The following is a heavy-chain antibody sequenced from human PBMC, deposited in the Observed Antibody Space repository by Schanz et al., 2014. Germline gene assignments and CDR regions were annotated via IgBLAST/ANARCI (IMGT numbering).Heavy chain of an antibody. CDR2: IWYDGSNK. CDR3: ARGGPAYYFDD. V-gene: IGHV3-33*01. CDR1: GFTFSSYG. J-gene: IGHJ4*02. Sequence: QVQLVESGGGVVQPGRSLRLSCAASGFTFSSYGMHWVRQAPGKGLEWVAVIWYDGSNKYYADSVKGRFTISRDNSKNTVYIQMNSLRAEDTAVYYCARGGPAYYFDDWGQGTLVTGSS.